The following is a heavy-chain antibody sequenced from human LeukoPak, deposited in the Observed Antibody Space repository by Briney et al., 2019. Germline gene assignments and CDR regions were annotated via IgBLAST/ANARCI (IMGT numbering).Heavy chain of an antibody. CDR2: ISSNGGST. D-gene: IGHD3-22*01. V-gene: IGHV3-64D*06. Sequence: GGSLRLSCSASGFIFSNYGMHWVRQAPGKGLEHVSVISSNGGSTHYADSVKGRFTISRDNSKNTLYLQMSSLRPEDTAVYYCVRQITTIVPVIYYWGQGTLVTVSS. CDR3: VRQITTIVPVIYY. CDR1: GFIFSNYG. J-gene: IGHJ4*02.